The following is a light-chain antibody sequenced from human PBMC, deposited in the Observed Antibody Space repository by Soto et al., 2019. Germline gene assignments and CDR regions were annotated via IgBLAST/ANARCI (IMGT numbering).Light chain of an antibody. CDR3: QQAYSFPIT. Sequence: DIQVTQSPSSVSASVGDRVTITCRASQDIAGYLAWYQHKPGRTPELLIHGASRLQSGVPARFSGSVSGTDCTLSINSLKTEDCSTYYCQQAYSFPITFGQGTRLEIK. V-gene: IGKV1D-12*01. CDR2: GAS. J-gene: IGKJ5*01. CDR1: QDIAGY.